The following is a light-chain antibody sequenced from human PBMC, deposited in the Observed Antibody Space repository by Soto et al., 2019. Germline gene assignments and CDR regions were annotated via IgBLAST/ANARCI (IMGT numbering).Light chain of an antibody. CDR1: QSVSSN. CDR3: QQYNNWPPHT. Sequence: EILITQSPSTLSVSPWERATLSCRASQSVSSNLAWYQQKPGQAPRLLIYGASTRATGIPARFSGSGSGTEFTLTISSLQSEDFAVYYCQQYNNWPPHTFGQGTKVDIK. CDR2: GAS. V-gene: IGKV3-15*01. J-gene: IGKJ2*01.